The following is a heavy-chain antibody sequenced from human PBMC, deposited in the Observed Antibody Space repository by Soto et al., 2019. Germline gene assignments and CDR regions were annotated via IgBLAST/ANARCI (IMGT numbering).Heavy chain of an antibody. D-gene: IGHD3-10*01. V-gene: IGHV4-34*01. CDR1: GGSFSGYY. CDR2: INHSGST. CDR3: ARFPVEYYYGSGYYYGMDV. Sequence: SETLSLTCAVYGGSFSGYYWSWIRQPPGKGLEWIGEINHSGSTNYNPSLKSRVTISVDTSKNQFSLKLSSVTAADTAVYYCARFPVEYYYGSGYYYGMDVWGQGTTVTVSS. J-gene: IGHJ6*02.